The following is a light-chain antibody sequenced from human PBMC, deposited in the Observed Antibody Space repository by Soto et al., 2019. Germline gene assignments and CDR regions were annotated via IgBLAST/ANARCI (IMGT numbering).Light chain of an antibody. CDR2: DVS. J-gene: IGLJ2*01. CDR1: SSDVGGYNY. V-gene: IGLV2-11*01. Sequence: QSALTQPRSVSGSPGQSVTISCTGTSSDVGGYNYVSWYQQHPGKAPKLMIYDVSKRPSGVPDRFSGSKSGNTASLTISGLLAEDEADYYCCSYAGSDSPVVFGGGTKLTVL. CDR3: CSYAGSDSPVV.